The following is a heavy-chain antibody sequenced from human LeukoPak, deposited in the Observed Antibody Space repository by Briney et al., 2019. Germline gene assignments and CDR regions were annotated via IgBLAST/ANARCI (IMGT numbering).Heavy chain of an antibody. CDR1: GFTFSSYS. Sequence: PGGSLRLSCAASGFTFSSYSMNWVRQAPGKGLEWVSYISSSDTIYYADSVKGRFTISRDNAKNSLYLQMNSLRAEDTAVYYCARKYCSTTSCLFDNWGQGTLVTVSS. CDR2: ISSSDTI. V-gene: IGHV3-48*04. J-gene: IGHJ4*02. D-gene: IGHD2-2*01. CDR3: ARKYCSTTSCLFDN.